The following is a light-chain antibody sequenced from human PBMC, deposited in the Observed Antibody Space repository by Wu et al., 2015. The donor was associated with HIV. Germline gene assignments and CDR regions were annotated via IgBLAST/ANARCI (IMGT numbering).Light chain of an antibody. CDR1: QSVSKN. J-gene: IGKJ4*01. CDR2: GAS. CDR3: QQYDNWPPLT. Sequence: EIVMTQSPVTLSVSPGERATLSCRSSQSVSKNLAWYQQKPGQAPRLLIYGASTRATGVPARFSGTGSGTEFTLTISGVQSEDIAVYYCQQYDNWPPLTFGGGTKVEIQ. V-gene: IGKV3-15*01.